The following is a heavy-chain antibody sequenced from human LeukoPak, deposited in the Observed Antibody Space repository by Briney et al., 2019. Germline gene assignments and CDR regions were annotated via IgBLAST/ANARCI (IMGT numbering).Heavy chain of an antibody. Sequence: GGSLRLSCAASGFILSSYWMHWVRQAPGKGLVWVSRIKTDGSSTSYADSVKGRFTISRDNAKNTLYLQMNSLRAEDTAVYFCGYGSGNYNDYWGRGTLVTVSS. D-gene: IGHD3-10*01. J-gene: IGHJ4*02. CDR3: GYGSGNYNDY. CDR2: IKTDGSST. CDR1: GFILSSYW. V-gene: IGHV3-74*01.